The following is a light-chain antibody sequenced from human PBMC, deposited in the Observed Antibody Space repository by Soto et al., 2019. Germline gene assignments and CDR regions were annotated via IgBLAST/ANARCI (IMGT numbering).Light chain of an antibody. V-gene: IGLV1-40*01. CDR2: DVT. Sequence: QSVLTQPPSVSGAPGQRVTISCTGSSSNIGAGYDVHWYQHHPGKAPKLMIYDVTKRPSGVRDRFSASKSGNTASLTISGLQAEDEADYYCCSYAGSYTYVFGTGTKVTVL. CDR3: CSYAGSYTYV. CDR1: SSNIGAGYD. J-gene: IGLJ1*01.